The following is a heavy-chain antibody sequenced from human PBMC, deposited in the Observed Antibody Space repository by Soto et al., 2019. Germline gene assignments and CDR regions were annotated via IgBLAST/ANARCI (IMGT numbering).Heavy chain of an antibody. Sequence: SETLSLTCAVYGGSFSGYYWSWIRQPPGKGLEWIGEINHSGSTNYNPSLKSRVTISVDTSKNQSSLKLSSVTAADKAVYYCARGTGGYRFTFSGDYYYGMDVWGQGTTVPVYS. D-gene: IGHD5-18*01. CDR3: ARGTGGYRFTFSGDYYYGMDV. J-gene: IGHJ6*02. V-gene: IGHV4-34*01. CDR2: INHSGST. CDR1: GGSFSGYY.